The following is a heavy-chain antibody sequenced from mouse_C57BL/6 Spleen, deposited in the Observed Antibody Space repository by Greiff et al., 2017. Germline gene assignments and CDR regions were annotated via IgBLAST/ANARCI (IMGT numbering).Heavy chain of an antibody. V-gene: IGHV1-61*01. J-gene: IGHJ4*01. CDR3: SRGDFDYYCGSNAMDY. CDR2: IYPSDSET. D-gene: IGHD1-1*01. CDR1: GYTFTSYW. Sequence: QVQLQQPGAELVRPGSSVKLSCKASGYTFTSYWMDWVKQRPGQGLEWIGNIYPSDSETHYNQKFKDKATLTVDKSSSTAYMQLSSLTSEDSAVYYCSRGDFDYYCGSNAMDYWGQGTSVTVSS.